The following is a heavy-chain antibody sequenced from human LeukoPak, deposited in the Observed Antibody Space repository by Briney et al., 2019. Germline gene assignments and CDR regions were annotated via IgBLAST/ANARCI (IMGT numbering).Heavy chain of an antibody. D-gene: IGHD3-22*01. V-gene: IGHV1-69*05. CDR1: GGTFSSYA. J-gene: IGHJ3*02. Sequence: ASVKVSCKTSGGTFSSYAISWVRQAPGQGLEWMGRIIPIFHTTNYAQKFQGRVTITTDESTSTAYMELSGLRSEDTAVYYCARDIPGSSGYFNDAFDIWGQGTMVTVSS. CDR2: IIPIFHTT. CDR3: ARDIPGSSGYFNDAFDI.